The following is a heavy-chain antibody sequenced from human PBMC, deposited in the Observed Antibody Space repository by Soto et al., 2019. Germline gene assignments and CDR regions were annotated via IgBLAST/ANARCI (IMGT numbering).Heavy chain of an antibody. CDR3: VRDIIVDLDY. Sequence: PSETLSLTCVVSGASISTSYWSWVRQPAGKRLQWIGRIFADGNTNSSPSLKGRVSMAIDKSQNQIFLQLASVTAADTATYYCVRDIIVDLDYWGQGAQVTVSS. V-gene: IGHV4-4*07. D-gene: IGHD2-21*01. J-gene: IGHJ4*02. CDR2: IFADGNT. CDR1: GASISTSY.